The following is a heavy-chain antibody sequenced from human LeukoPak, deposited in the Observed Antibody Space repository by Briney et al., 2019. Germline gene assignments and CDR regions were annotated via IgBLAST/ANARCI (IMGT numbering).Heavy chain of an antibody. CDR2: IYSGGST. CDR1: GFTVSSNH. D-gene: IGHD6-19*01. V-gene: IGHV3-66*01. CDR3: ARGIAVADTGFFDY. J-gene: IGHJ4*02. Sequence: GGSLRLSCAASGFTVSSNHMTWVRQAPGKGLEWVSVIYSGGSTYYADSVKGRFTISRDNSKSTLYLQMNSLRVEDTAVYYCARGIAVADTGFFDYWGQGTLVTVSS.